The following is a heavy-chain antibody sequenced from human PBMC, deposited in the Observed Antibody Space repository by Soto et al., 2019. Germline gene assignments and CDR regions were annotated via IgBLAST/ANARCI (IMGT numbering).Heavy chain of an antibody. V-gene: IGHV2-5*02. J-gene: IGHJ4*02. CDR3: ARRTVTTLFDY. Sequence: QITLKESGPTLVKPTQTVTLTCTFSGFSLSTSGVGVGWIRQPPGKALEWLALIYWDDDKRYSPSLKSRVTITKDTSKNQVVLTMTNMDPVDTATYYCARRTVTTLFDYWGQGTLVTVSS. D-gene: IGHD4-17*01. CDR1: GFSLSTSGVG. CDR2: IYWDDDK.